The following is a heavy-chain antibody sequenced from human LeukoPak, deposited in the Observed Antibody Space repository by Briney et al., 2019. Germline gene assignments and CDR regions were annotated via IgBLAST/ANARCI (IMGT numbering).Heavy chain of an antibody. CDR1: GGSISSYY. CDR2: IYYSGST. D-gene: IGHD5-24*01. CDR3: ARVEMATIYWYFDL. V-gene: IGHV4-59*01. Sequence: SETLSLTCTVSGGSISSYYWSWIRQPPGKGLEWIGYIYYSGSTNYNPSLKSRVTISVDTSKNQFSLKLSSVTAADTAVYYCARVEMATIYWYFDLWGRGTLVTVSS. J-gene: IGHJ2*01.